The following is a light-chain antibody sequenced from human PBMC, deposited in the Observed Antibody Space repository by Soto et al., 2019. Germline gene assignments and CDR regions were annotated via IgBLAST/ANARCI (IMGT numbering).Light chain of an antibody. J-gene: IGKJ5*01. V-gene: IGKV1-9*01. CDR2: AAS. CDR3: QQLNSYPIT. CDR1: QDISSY. Sequence: IQLTQSPSSLSAPLGDRVTITCRASQDISSYLAWYQQKPRKAPKLLIYAASTLHSGVPSRFSGSGSGTDFTLTISSLHPEDFTTYYCQQLNSYPITFGHGTRLEIK.